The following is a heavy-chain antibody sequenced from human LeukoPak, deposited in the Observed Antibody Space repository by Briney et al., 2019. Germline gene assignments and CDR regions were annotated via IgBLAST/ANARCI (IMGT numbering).Heavy chain of an antibody. CDR2: IWSAENNK. J-gene: IGHJ6*02. D-gene: IGHD3-9*01. V-gene: IGHV3-33*01. CDR3: ARDLLTGYLTSYYYGMDV. Sequence: GGSLRLSCAASGFTFRNYGMHWVRQAPGKGLEWVAVIWSAENNKYYADSVQGRFTISRDNAKNSLYLQMNSLRAEDTAVYYCARDLLTGYLTSYYYGMDVWGQGTTVTVSS. CDR1: GFTFRNYG.